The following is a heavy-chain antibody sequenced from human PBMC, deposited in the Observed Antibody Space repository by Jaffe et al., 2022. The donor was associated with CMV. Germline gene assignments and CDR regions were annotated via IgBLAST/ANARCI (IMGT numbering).Heavy chain of an antibody. CDR2: IHGDGIIT. J-gene: IGHJ4*02. CDR1: GFPFISYW. V-gene: IGHV3-74*01. Sequence: EVQLVESGGGLVQPGGSLRLSCAASGFPFISYWMHWVRQAPGKGLVWVAGIHGDGIITTYADSVKGRFTISRDNAKSTLYLQMNTLRAEDTAVYYCARLSFSSRRSFDSWGQGTLVTASS. CDR3: ARLSFSSRRSFDS. D-gene: IGHD6-13*01.